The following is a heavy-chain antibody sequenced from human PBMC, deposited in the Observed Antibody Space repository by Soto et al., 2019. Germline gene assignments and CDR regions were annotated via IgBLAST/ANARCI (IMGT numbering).Heavy chain of an antibody. D-gene: IGHD3-3*01. J-gene: IGHJ6*03. Sequence: QVQLVESGGGVVQPGRSLRLSCAASGFTFSSYGMHWVRQAPGKGLEWVAVISYDGSNKYYADSVKGRFTISRDNSKNTLYLQMNSLRAEDTAVYYCAKDAYDFWSGSRRVFYYYYMDVWGKGTTVTVSS. CDR2: ISYDGSNK. CDR1: GFTFSSYG. CDR3: AKDAYDFWSGSRRVFYYYYMDV. V-gene: IGHV3-30*18.